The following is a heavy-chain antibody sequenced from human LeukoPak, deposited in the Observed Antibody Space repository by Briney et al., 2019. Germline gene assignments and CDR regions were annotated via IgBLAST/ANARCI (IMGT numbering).Heavy chain of an antibody. V-gene: IGHV3-23*01. J-gene: IGHJ3*02. CDR3: VKEHVDRAFTRSFEI. Sequence: GGSLRLSCAASGFSFSTNPMSWVRQAPGKGLEWVSAISPDKTYCADSVKGRLTISRDNYKNTVDLHMNSPRAEDTAIYYCVKEHVDRAFTRSFEIWGQGIVVTVSS. CDR1: GFSFSTNP. D-gene: IGHD3-3*02. CDR2: ISPDKT.